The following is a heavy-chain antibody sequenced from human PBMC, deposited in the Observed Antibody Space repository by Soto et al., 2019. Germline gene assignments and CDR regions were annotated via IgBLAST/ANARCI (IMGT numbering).Heavy chain of an antibody. D-gene: IGHD6-13*01. J-gene: IGHJ6*02. CDR1: GFTFSTYA. CDR3: AKGIAAAGALRYYYGMDA. V-gene: IGHV3-23*01. CDR2: IVNSGGST. Sequence: PGGSLRLSCAASGFTFSTYAMSWVRQAPGKGLEWVSTIVNSGGSTYNPNSVKGRFTISRDDSKNTLYLQMNSRRVEDAAIYDCAKGIAAAGALRYYYGMDAWGQGTTVTVSS.